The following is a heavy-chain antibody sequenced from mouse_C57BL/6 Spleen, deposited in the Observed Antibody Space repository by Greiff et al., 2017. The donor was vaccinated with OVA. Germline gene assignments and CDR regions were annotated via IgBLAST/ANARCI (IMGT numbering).Heavy chain of an antibody. Sequence: QVQLQQPGAELVRPGTSVKLSCTASGYTFTSYWMHWVKQRPGQGLEWIGVIDPSDSYTNYNQKFKGKATLTVDTSSSTAYMQLSSLTSEDSAVYYCARGPTRYAMDYWGQGTSVTVSS. J-gene: IGHJ4*01. CDR3: ARGPTRYAMDY. D-gene: IGHD2-10*01. CDR2: IDPSDSYT. V-gene: IGHV1-59*01. CDR1: GYTFTSYW.